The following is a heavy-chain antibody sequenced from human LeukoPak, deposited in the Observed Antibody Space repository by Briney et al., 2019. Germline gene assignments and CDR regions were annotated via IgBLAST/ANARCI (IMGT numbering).Heavy chain of an antibody. V-gene: IGHV3-30*03. CDR1: GFTFSSHG. D-gene: IGHD3-22*01. J-gene: IGHJ3*02. CDR2: ISYDGSNK. Sequence: GGTLRLSWAASGFTFSSHGMSWVRQAPGKGLEWVAVISYDGSNKYYADSVKGRFTISRDNSKNTLYLQMNSLRAEDTAVYYCARERITMIVVVIEGDAFDIWGQGTMVTVSS. CDR3: ARERITMIVVVIEGDAFDI.